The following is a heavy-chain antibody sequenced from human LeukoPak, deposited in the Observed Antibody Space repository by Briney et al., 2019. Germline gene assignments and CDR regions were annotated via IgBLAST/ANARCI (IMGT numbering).Heavy chain of an antibody. CDR1: GVSISSNY. V-gene: IGHV4-59*01. Sequence: SETLSHTCTVSGVSISSNYWSWIRQPPGKGLEWIGYIYYSGSTNYNPSLKSRVTMSLDTSNNQFSLKLSSVTAADTAVYYCARGPISGVIHFDYWGQGTLVTVSS. CDR2: IYYSGST. CDR3: ARGPISGVIHFDY. D-gene: IGHD3-3*01. J-gene: IGHJ4*02.